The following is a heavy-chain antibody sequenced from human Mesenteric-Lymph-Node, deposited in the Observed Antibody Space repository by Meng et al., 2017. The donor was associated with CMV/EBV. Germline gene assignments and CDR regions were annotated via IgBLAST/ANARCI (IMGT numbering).Heavy chain of an antibody. J-gene: IGHJ4*02. V-gene: IGHV4-39*07. Sequence: GSLRLSCTVSGGSISSSSYYWGWIHQPPGKGLEWIGSIYYSGSTYYNPSLKSRVTISVDTSKNQFSLKLSSVTAADTAVYYCARETGDYDFWSGYPDYWGQGTLVTVSS. D-gene: IGHD3-3*01. CDR2: IYYSGST. CDR3: ARETGDYDFWSGYPDY. CDR1: GGSISSSSYY.